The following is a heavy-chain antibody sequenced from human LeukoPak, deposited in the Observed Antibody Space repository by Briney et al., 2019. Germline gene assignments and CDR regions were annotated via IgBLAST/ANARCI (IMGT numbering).Heavy chain of an antibody. D-gene: IGHD6-13*01. J-gene: IGHJ4*02. Sequence: PGGSLRLSCATSGFTFSSNWMSWVRHAPGRGLDWVANIKPDGSAEYYAASAKGRFTVSRDNAKNSLYLQMNSLRVEDTAVYYCARANNSSWHNWGQGTLVTVSS. CDR3: ARANNSSWHN. CDR1: GFTFSSNW. CDR2: IKPDGSAE. V-gene: IGHV3-7*01.